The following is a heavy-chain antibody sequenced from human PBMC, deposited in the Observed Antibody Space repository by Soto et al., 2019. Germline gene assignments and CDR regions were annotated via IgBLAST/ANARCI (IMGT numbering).Heavy chain of an antibody. CDR1: GGSFSGYY. Sequence: SETLSLTXTVYGGSFSGYYWSWIRQPPGKGLEWIGEINHSGSTNYNPSLKSRVTISVDTSKNQFSLKLSSVTAADTAVYYCARGASAGATTLGPPSSSNFDYWGQGNLVTVSS. V-gene: IGHV4-34*01. CDR3: ARGASAGATTLGPPSSSNFDY. CDR2: INHSGST. D-gene: IGHD1-26*01. J-gene: IGHJ4*02.